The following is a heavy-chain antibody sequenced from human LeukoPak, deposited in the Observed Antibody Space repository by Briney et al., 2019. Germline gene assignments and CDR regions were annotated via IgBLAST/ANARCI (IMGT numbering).Heavy chain of an antibody. CDR1: GYTFTSYG. Sequence: ASVKVSCKASGYTFTSYGISWVRQAPGQGLEWMGWISAYNGNTNYAQKLQGRVTMTTDTSTSTAYMELRSQRSDDTAVYYCARAFSGYDRLYYYYYYMDVWGKGTTVTVSS. V-gene: IGHV1-18*01. J-gene: IGHJ6*03. D-gene: IGHD5-12*01. CDR2: ISAYNGNT. CDR3: ARAFSGYDRLYYYYYYMDV.